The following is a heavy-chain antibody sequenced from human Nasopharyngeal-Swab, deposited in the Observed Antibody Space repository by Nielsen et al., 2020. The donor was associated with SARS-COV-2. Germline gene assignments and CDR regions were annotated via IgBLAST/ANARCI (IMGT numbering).Heavy chain of an antibody. D-gene: IGHD2-2*01. CDR1: GFTFSDYF. Sequence: GESLKISCAASGFTFSDYFMHWVRQAPGQGLEWVSSISSSGSYMYYTDSVKGRFTMSRDNAKNSLYLQMNSLRAEDTAVYYCASDSRYWGQGTLVTVSS. CDR3: ASDSRY. J-gene: IGHJ4*02. V-gene: IGHV3-21*01. CDR2: ISSSGSYM.